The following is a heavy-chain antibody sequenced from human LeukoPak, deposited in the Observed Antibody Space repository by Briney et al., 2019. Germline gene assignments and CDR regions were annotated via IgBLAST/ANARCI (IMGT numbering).Heavy chain of an antibody. J-gene: IGHJ4*02. CDR2: INHSGST. V-gene: IGHV4-34*01. CDR1: GGSFSGYY. Sequence: SETLSLTCAVYGGSFSGYYWSWIRQPPGKGLEWIGEINHSGSTNYNPSLKSRVTISVDTSKNQFSLKLSSVTAADTAVYYCARAHPWYYDSSGYFTTWGQGTLVTVSS. CDR3: ARAHPWYYDSSGYFTT. D-gene: IGHD3-22*01.